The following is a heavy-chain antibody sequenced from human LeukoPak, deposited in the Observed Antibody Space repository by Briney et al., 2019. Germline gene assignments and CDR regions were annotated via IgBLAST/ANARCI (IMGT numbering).Heavy chain of an antibody. CDR1: GFTFISYG. Sequence: GGSLRLSCAASGFTFISYGMQWVRQAPGKGLVWVARINTDGSSTSYADSVKGRFTVSRDNAKNTLYLQVNSLRAEDTAVYFCTRELPREVTLDYWGQGTLVTVSS. J-gene: IGHJ4*01. CDR2: INTDGSST. CDR3: TRELPREVTLDY. V-gene: IGHV3-74*01. D-gene: IGHD2-21*02.